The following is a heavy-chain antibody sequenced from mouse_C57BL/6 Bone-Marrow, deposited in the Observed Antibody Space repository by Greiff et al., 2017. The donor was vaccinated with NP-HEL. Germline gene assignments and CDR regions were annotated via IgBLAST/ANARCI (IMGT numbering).Heavy chain of an antibody. J-gene: IGHJ2*01. V-gene: IGHV5-17*01. D-gene: IGHD1-1*01. Sequence: EVQVVESGGGLVKPGGSLELSCAASGFTFSDYGMHWVRQAPEKGLEWVAYISSGSSTIYYADTVKGRFTISRDNAKNTLFLQMTSLRSEDTAMYYCARPGYYGFYFDYWGQGTTLTVSS. CDR3: ARPGYYGFYFDY. CDR2: ISSGSSTI. CDR1: GFTFSDYG.